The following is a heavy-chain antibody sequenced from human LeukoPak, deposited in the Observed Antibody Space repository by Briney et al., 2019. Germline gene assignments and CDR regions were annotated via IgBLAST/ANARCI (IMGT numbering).Heavy chain of an antibody. Sequence: ASVKVSCKASGYTFTDYYIHWVRQAPGQGLEWMGWINPHNAGTNYAQKFQGRVTMTRDTSISTAYMELSRLRSDDTAVYYCARAPTVTTWPFDYWGQGTLVTVSS. CDR2: INPHNAGT. D-gene: IGHD4-17*01. J-gene: IGHJ4*02. CDR1: GYTFTDYY. V-gene: IGHV1-2*02. CDR3: ARAPTVTTWPFDY.